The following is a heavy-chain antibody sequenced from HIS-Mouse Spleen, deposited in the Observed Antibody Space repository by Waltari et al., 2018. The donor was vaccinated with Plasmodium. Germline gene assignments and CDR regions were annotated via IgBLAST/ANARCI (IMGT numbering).Heavy chain of an antibody. D-gene: IGHD6-13*01. CDR2: IYYGGST. CDR1: GGPISSGGYY. V-gene: IGHV4-31*03. CDR3: ARSIAATVTFYFDY. J-gene: IGHJ4*02. Sequence: QVQLQESGPGLVKPSQTLSLTCTVSGGPISSGGYYWSLIRQHPGKGLEWIGYIYYGGSTYYNPSLKSRVTISVDTSKNQFSLKLSSVTAADTAVYYCARSIAATVTFYFDYWGQGTLVTVSS.